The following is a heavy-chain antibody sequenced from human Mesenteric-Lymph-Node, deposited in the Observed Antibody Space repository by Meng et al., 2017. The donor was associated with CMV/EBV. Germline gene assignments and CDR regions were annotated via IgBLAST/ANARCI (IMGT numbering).Heavy chain of an antibody. CDR3: ARDWGAESSGGVGH. CDR2: INHSGST. CDR1: GGSFSGYY. V-gene: IGHV4-34*01. D-gene: IGHD2-8*02. Sequence: SETLSLTCAVYGGSFSGYYWSWIRQPPGKGLEWIGEINHSGSTNYNPSLKSRVTISVDTSKNQFSLKLSSVTAADTAVYYCARDWGAESSGGVGHWGQGTLVTVSS. J-gene: IGHJ4*02.